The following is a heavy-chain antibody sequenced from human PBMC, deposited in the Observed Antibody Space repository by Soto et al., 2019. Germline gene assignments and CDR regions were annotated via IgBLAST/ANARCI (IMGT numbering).Heavy chain of an antibody. CDR3: AREDRGYDFRSGYFGSTYYYGMDV. V-gene: IGHV1-69*06. D-gene: IGHD3-3*01. CDR1: GGPFSSYA. CDR2: IIPIFGTA. Sequence: SVKDCCKASGGPFSSYAISLVRQAPGQGLEWIGGIIPIFGTANYAQKFQGRVTITADKSTSTAYMELSSLRSEDTAVYYCAREDRGYDFRSGYFGSTYYYGMDVWGHGTTVTVSS. J-gene: IGHJ6*01.